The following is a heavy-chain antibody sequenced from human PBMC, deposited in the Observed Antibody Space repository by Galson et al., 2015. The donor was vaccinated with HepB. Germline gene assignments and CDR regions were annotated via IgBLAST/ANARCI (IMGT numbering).Heavy chain of an antibody. CDR3: ARRGSSGWYGTGWFDP. CDR1: GYSFTSYW. V-gene: IGHV5-51*01. CDR2: IYPGDSDT. Sequence: QSGAEVKKPGESLKISCKGSGYSFTSYWIGWVRQMPGKGLEWMGIIYPGDSDTRYSPSFQGQVTISADKSISTAYLQWSSLKASDTATYYCARRGSSGWYGTGWFDPWGQGTLVTVSS. J-gene: IGHJ5*02. D-gene: IGHD6-19*01.